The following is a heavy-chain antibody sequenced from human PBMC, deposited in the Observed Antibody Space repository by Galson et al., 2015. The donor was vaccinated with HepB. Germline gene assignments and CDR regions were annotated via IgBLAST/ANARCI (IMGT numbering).Heavy chain of an antibody. CDR3: LKAGGVISWYWFDP. D-gene: IGHD3-10*01. V-gene: IGHV3-23*01. CDR2: VFGNNGDKT. CDR1: GFTYRNYV. Sequence: PLRLYCADSGFTYRNYVMTWAGQAQGKGLEWVSGVFGNNGDKTYYADSVTGRFTISRDNSKNTLYLQMNSLRAEDTAVYYCLKAGGVISWYWFDPWVQGTLVTVSS. J-gene: IGHJ5*02.